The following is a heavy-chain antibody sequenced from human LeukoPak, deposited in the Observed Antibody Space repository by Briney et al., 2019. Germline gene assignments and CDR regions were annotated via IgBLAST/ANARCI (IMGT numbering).Heavy chain of an antibody. J-gene: IGHJ4*02. CDR1: GGTFSSYA. V-gene: IGHV1-69*13. D-gene: IGHD6-13*01. Sequence: ASVKVSCKASGGTFSSYAISWVRQAPGQGLEWMGGIIPIFGTANYAQKFQGRVAITADESTSTAYMELSSLRSEDTAVYYCARDDSEAGIDYWGQGTLVTVSS. CDR3: ARDDSEAGIDY. CDR2: IIPIFGTA.